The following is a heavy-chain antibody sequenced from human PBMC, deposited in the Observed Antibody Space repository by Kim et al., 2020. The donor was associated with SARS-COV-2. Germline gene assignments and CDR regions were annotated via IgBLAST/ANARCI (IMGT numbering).Heavy chain of an antibody. Sequence: SETLSLTCAVYGGSFSGYYWSWIRQPPGKGLEWIGEINHSGSTNYNPSLKSRVTISVDTSKNQFSLKLSSVTAADTAVYYCARGMRSSTRSPFDYWGQGTLVTVSS. CDR2: INHSGST. CDR3: ARGMRSSTRSPFDY. D-gene: IGHD2-2*01. J-gene: IGHJ4*02. CDR1: GGSFSGYY. V-gene: IGHV4-34*01.